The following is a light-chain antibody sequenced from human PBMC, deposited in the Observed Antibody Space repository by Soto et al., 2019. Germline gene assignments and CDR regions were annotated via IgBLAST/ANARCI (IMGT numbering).Light chain of an antibody. CDR1: QGIRDD. CDR2: AAS. Sequence: IQLTQSPSSLSASVVDRVTITCRASQGIRDDLGWYQQKAGEGPKRLIYAASSLHSGVPSRFSGSGAGTEFTLTISSLQREDFATYYCLQYRSFPRTVGQGTKVDIK. V-gene: IGKV1-17*01. J-gene: IGKJ1*01. CDR3: LQYRSFPRT.